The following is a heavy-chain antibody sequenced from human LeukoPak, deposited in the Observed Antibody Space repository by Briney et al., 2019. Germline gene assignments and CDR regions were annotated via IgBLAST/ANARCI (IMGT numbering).Heavy chain of an antibody. CDR2: IYYSGST. CDR3: ARGYGMDV. Sequence: SETLSLTCTVSGASISSYYWSWIRQPPGKGLEWIGYIYYSGSTNYNTSLKSRVTISVDTSKNQFSLKLSSVTAADTAVYYCARGYGMDVWGQGTTVTVSS. J-gene: IGHJ6*02. V-gene: IGHV4-59*12. CDR1: GASISSYY.